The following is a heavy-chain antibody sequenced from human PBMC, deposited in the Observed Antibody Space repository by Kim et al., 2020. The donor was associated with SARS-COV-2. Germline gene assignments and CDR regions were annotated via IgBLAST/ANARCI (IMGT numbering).Heavy chain of an antibody. D-gene: IGHD2-15*01. Sequence: GGSLRLSCAASGFTFSRSLMNWVRQPPGKGLEWGSSIGTSSPYISYADSMKGRFTISRDNAENSLYLQMNGLRADDTAVYYCTRGYCGGGSCHFPDAFDIRGRGTNVTVSS. J-gene: IGHJ3*02. CDR3: TRGYCGGGSCHFPDAFDI. CDR2: IGTSSPYI. CDR1: GFTFSRSL. V-gene: IGHV3-21*01.